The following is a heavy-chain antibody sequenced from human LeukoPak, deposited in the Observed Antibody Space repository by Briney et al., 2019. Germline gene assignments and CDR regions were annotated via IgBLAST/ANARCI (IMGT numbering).Heavy chain of an antibody. CDR3: ARMSSGSYLFDY. J-gene: IGHJ4*02. V-gene: IGHV3-48*01. Sequence: GGSLRLSCAASGFAFSSYSMNWVRQAPGKGREWLSYSSSGSSTIYYADSVKGRFTISKDNAKNSLYLQMNSLRAEDAAVYYCARMSSGSYLFDYWGQGTLVTVSS. CDR1: GFAFSSYS. D-gene: IGHD3-10*01. CDR2: SSSGSSTI.